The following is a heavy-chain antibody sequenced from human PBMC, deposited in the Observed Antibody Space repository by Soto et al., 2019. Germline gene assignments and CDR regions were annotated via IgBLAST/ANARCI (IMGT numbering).Heavy chain of an antibody. CDR2: IFYSGTT. CDR3: ARAFWTGDSYYGMDV. V-gene: IGHV4-31*02. D-gene: IGHD3-3*01. J-gene: IGHJ6*02. Sequence: PSETLSLTCTVSGGSITSGGHYWCWIRQDPAKGLEWIGYIFYSGTTYYNPSHRSRVTISVDTSKNQFSLTVTSVTAADTAVYFCARAFWTGDSYYGMDVWGQGTTVTVSS. CDR1: GGSITSGGHY.